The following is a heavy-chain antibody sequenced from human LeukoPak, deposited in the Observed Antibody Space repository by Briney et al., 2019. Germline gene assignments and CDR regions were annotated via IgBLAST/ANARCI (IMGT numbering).Heavy chain of an antibody. D-gene: IGHD5-12*01. J-gene: IGHJ3*02. CDR3: ARVQAGYDSFDI. Sequence: SETLSLTCTVSGGSISSYYWSWIRQPPGKGLEWIGSIFHSGITYYTPSLKSRVTMSIDRSNNQFSLQLSSVTAADTAVYYCARVQAGYDSFDIWGQGTMVTVSS. CDR2: IFHSGIT. V-gene: IGHV4-59*12. CDR1: GGSISSYY.